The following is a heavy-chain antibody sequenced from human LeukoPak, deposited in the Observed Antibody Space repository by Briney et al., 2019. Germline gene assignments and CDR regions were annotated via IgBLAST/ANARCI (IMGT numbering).Heavy chain of an antibody. V-gene: IGHV4-31*03. D-gene: IGHD3-22*01. Sequence: PSQTLSLTCTVSGGSISSGGYYWSWIRQHPGKGLEWIGYIYYSGSTYYNPSLKSRVTISVDTSKNQFSLKLSSVTAADTAVYYCARVPTGQLVFAGGSSGYYLGAFDIWGQGTMVTVSS. CDR3: ARVPTGQLVFAGGSSGYYLGAFDI. CDR1: GGSISSGGYY. CDR2: IYYSGST. J-gene: IGHJ3*02.